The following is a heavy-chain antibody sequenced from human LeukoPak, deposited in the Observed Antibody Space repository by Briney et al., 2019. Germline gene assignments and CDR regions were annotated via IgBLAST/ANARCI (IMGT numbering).Heavy chain of an antibody. V-gene: IGHV3-64*01. J-gene: IGHJ4*02. D-gene: IGHD3-10*01. CDR3: ARVGRSVGYYGSGSFWGPHDY. CDR2: ISSNGGST. Sequence: GGSLRLSCAASGFTFSSYAMHWVRQAPGKGLEYVPAISSNGGSTYYANSVKGRFTISRDNSKNTLYLQMGSLRAEDMAVYYCARVGRSVGYYGSGSFWGPHDYWGQGTLVTVSS. CDR1: GFTFSSYA.